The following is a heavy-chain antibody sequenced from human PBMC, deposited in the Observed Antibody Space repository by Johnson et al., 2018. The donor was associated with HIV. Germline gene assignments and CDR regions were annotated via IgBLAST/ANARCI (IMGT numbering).Heavy chain of an antibody. D-gene: IGHD6-6*01. V-gene: IGHV3-30*03. CDR3: ASGVTARAPLLI. CDR2: ISYDGSDK. J-gene: IGHJ3*02. Sequence: QVQLVESGGGVVQPGKSLRLSCVASGLSFSNFGIHWVRQAPAKGLEWVAVISYDGSDKYYADSVKGRFTISRDNSRNSVSLQMIILRPKDTAMYYCASGVTARAPLLIWGQGTMVTVSS. CDR1: GLSFSNFG.